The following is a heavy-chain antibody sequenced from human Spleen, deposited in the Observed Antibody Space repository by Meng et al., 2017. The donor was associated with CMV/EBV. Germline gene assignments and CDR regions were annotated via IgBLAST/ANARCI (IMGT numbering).Heavy chain of an antibody. Sequence: GGSLRLSCAASGFTFSSHWMTWVRQAPGKGLEWVANIKQDGSEKYYVDSVKGRFTISRDNAKNSLYLQMNSLRAEDTAVYYCARGVSTGTTGIYYYYGMDVWGQGTTVTVSS. CDR3: ARGVSTGTTGIYYYYGMDV. V-gene: IGHV3-7*01. CDR1: GFTFSSHW. CDR2: IKQDGSEK. D-gene: IGHD1-7*01. J-gene: IGHJ6*02.